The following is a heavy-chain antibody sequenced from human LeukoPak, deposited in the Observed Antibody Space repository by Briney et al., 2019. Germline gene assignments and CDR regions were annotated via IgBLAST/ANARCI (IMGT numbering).Heavy chain of an antibody. Sequence: GGSLRLSCEASGFTFSSYGMSWVRQAPGKGLEWVSGISGSGGSIYYADSLKGRFTIPKDNSKNTLYLQMNSLRAEDTAVYYCAKDRAYYSDSSGYYLVRAYDYWGQGTLVTVSS. D-gene: IGHD3-22*01. V-gene: IGHV3-23*01. J-gene: IGHJ4*02. CDR2: ISGSGGSI. CDR3: AKDRAYYSDSSGYYLVRAYDY. CDR1: GFTFSSYG.